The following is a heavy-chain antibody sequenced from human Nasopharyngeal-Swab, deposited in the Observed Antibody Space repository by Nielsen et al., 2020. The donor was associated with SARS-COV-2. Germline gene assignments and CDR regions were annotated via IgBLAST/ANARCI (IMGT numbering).Heavy chain of an antibody. D-gene: IGHD3-9*01. V-gene: IGHV3-33*01. Sequence: GGSLRLSCAASGFTFSSYGMHWVRQAPGKGLEWVAVIWYDGSNKYYADSVKGRFTISRDNSKNTLYLQMNSLRAEDTAVYYCAREGDILTSYYDAFDIWGQGTMVTVSS. J-gene: IGHJ3*02. CDR1: GFTFSSYG. CDR2: IWYDGSNK. CDR3: AREGDILTSYYDAFDI.